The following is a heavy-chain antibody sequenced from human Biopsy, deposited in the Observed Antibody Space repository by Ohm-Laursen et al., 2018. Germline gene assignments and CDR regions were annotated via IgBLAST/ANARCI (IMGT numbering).Heavy chain of an antibody. D-gene: IGHD4-23*01. CDR1: GFSFSDYH. V-gene: IGHV3-11*01. CDR3: ARDTRWSPYSMDV. CDR2: FSGGGTI. J-gene: IGHJ6*02. Sequence: GSLRLSCAASGFSFSDYHMRWIGKAPGRGRGGVPYFSGGGTIYYGDSMKGRVTISRDNAKNSLYLQMHSLRAEDTAVYYCARDTRWSPYSMDVWGQGTTVTVSS.